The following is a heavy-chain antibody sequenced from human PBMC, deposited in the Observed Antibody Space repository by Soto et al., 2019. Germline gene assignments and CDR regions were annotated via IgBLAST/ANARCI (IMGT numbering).Heavy chain of an antibody. Sequence: EVQLVESGGGLVKPGGSLRLSCAASGFTFSSYSMNWVRQAPGKGLEWVSSISSSSSYIYYADSVKGRFTISRDNAKNSRYLQMNSLRAEDTAVYYCARDSFNEGWFDPWGQGTLVTVSS. CDR1: GFTFSSYS. CDR3: ARDSFNEGWFDP. CDR2: ISSSSSYI. V-gene: IGHV3-21*01. J-gene: IGHJ5*02. D-gene: IGHD1-1*01.